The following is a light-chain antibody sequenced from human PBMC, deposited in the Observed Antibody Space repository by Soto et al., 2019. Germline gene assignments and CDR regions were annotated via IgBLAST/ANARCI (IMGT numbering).Light chain of an antibody. Sequence: EIVMTQSPATLSVSPGERATLSCRASQSVRSNLGWYQQKPGQAPRLLIYGATTRATGIPGRFSGSGSGTEFTLTITRLQSEDAAVYYCQQYNYWKTFGQGTKVEIK. CDR2: GAT. CDR3: QQYNYWKT. J-gene: IGKJ1*01. V-gene: IGKV3-15*01. CDR1: QSVRSN.